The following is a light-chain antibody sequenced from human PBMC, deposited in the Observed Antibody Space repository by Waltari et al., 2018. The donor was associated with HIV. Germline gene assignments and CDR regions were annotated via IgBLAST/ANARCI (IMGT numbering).Light chain of an antibody. V-gene: IGKV2D-30*01. CDR3: MQGTHWPPT. Sequence: EVVMAQFPLSLGVTPGQLASISYTSSEGLVSIDGNTYLNWSHQRPGQSPRRLSFRVSNWDPGVPDRFRGSGSHTNFTLEITRVQSDDVGIFYCMQGTHWPPTFGQGTRLEI. CDR2: RVS. CDR1: EGLVSIDGNTY. J-gene: IGKJ2*01.